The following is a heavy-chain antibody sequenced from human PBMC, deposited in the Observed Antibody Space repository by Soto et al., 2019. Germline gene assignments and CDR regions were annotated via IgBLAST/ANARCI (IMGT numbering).Heavy chain of an antibody. CDR1: GFTFSSYS. Sequence: EVQLVESGGGLVKPGGSLRLSCAASGFTFSSYSMNWVRQAPGTGLELVSSISSSISYIYYADSLKGRFTISRDNAKNSRYLQMTSLRAEDTAVYYCARDRSYSSSWYSHVYYGMDFWGQVTTVTVSS. J-gene: IGHJ6*02. CDR3: ARDRSYSSSWYSHVYYGMDF. D-gene: IGHD6-13*01. V-gene: IGHV3-21*01. CDR2: ISSSISYI.